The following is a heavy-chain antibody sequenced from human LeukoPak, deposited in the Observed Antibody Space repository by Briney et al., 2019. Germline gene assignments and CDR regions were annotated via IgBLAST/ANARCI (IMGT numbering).Heavy chain of an antibody. V-gene: IGHV3-21*01. Sequence: GGSLRLSCAASGFTFSSYSMNWVRQAPGKGLEWVSSISSSSSYIYYADSVKGRFTISRDNAKNSLYLQMNSLRAEDTAVYYCARAGYCYDSSGYYVMTEIDYWGQGTLVTVSS. CDR2: ISSSSSYI. CDR3: ARAGYCYDSSGYYVMTEIDY. CDR1: GFTFSSYS. D-gene: IGHD3-22*01. J-gene: IGHJ4*02.